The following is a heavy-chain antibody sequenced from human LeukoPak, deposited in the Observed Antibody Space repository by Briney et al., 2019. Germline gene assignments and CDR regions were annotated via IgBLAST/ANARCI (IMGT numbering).Heavy chain of an antibody. CDR2: IYNSGTT. CDR3: TKATQWLVFDY. Sequence: GSLRLSCTVSGGSISSHSWSWMRQPPGKGLEGIGNIYNSGTTHYNPSLKSGVTTSVDTSKNQLSLQLTSVTAADTAVYYCTKATQWLVFDYWGRGTLVSVSS. D-gene: IGHD6-19*01. J-gene: IGHJ4*02. V-gene: IGHV4-59*11. CDR1: GGSISSHS.